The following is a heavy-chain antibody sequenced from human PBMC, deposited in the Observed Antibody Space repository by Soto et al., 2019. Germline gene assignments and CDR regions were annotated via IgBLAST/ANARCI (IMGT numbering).Heavy chain of an antibody. V-gene: IGHV3-48*03. CDR2: ISSSGYTI. CDR1: GFTFSSYE. D-gene: IGHD3-16*01. J-gene: IGHJ4*02. CDR3: ARGQYRRGGGYFDY. Sequence: EVQLVESGGGLVQPGGSLRLSCAASGFTFSSYEMNWVRQAPGKGLEWVSYISSSGYTIYYADSVKGRFTISRDNAKNSVYLQMNSLRAGGRAVYYCARGQYRRGGGYFDYWGQGTLVTVSS.